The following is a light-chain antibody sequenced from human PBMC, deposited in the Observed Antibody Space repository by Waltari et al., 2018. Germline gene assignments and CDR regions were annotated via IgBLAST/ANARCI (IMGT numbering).Light chain of an antibody. CDR1: NSNIGSNT. V-gene: IGLV1-44*01. Sequence: QAVLTQPPSASGAPGQMVSISCSGTNSNIGSNTVNWYQQLPGTAPKLLISSDFHGPSGVPDRFFGSRSGTSASLAISGLLSEDEADYYCATWDDSLNGWVFGGGTKLTVL. CDR3: ATWDDSLNGWV. J-gene: IGLJ3*02. CDR2: SDF.